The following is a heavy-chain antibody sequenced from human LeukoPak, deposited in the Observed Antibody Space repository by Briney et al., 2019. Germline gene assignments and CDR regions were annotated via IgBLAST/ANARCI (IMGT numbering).Heavy chain of an antibody. V-gene: IGHV3-23*01. CDR2: ISGSSAST. J-gene: IGHJ4*02. Sequence: GGSLRLSCAASGFTFSTYAMNWVRQAPGKGLEWVSGISGSSASTYYADSVKGRFTISRDNSKNTLYLQMNSLRAEDTAVYYCARGPNSGQLYFDYWGQGTLVTVSS. CDR3: ARGPNSGQLYFDY. D-gene: IGHD2-2*01. CDR1: GFTFSTYA.